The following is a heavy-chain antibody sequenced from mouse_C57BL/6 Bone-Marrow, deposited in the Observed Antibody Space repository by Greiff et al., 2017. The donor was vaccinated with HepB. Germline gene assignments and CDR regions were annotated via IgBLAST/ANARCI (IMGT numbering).Heavy chain of an antibody. J-gene: IGHJ2*01. CDR3: TTGYYGSSYPFDY. CDR1: GFNIKDYY. V-gene: IGHV14-1*01. Sequence: VQLKQSGAELVRPGASVKLSCTASGFNIKDYYMHWVKQRPEQGLEWIGRIDPEDGDTEYAPKFQGKATMTADTSSNTAYLQLSSLTSEDTAVYYCTTGYYGSSYPFDYWGQGTTLTVSS. CDR2: IDPEDGDT. D-gene: IGHD1-1*01.